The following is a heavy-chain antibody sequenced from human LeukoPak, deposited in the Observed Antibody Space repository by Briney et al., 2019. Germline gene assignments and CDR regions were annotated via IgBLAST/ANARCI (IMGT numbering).Heavy chain of an antibody. J-gene: IGHJ4*02. D-gene: IGHD2/OR15-2a*01. V-gene: IGHV3-7*01. CDR2: INQDGSEK. CDR3: VCLRNGY. CDR1: GLTFSSYL. Sequence: PGGSLTLYCSASGLTFSSYLMIWVGQAPGKGLEWVANINQDGSEKYYVHSVKGRLTTSRDNSKNSLYLQITSLRAQDTDVYYCVCLRNGYWGQGTLVTVSS.